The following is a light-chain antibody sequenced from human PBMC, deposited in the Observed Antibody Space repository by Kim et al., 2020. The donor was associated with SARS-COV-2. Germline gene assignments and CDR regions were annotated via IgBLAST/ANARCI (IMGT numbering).Light chain of an antibody. CDR3: QQSYTTPRT. CDR1: ESISSY. J-gene: IGKJ2*01. V-gene: IGKV1-39*01. CDR2: AAS. Sequence: SASVGDRVTITGRASESISSYLNWYQQKLRKAPKLLIYAASSLQSGVSSRFSGSGSGTDFSLTISSRQPEDFATYYCQQSYTTPRTFGQGTKLEI.